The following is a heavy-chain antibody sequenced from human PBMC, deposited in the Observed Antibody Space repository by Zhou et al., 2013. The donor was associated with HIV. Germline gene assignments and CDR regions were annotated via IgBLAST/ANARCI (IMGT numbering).Heavy chain of an antibody. CDR2: MNPNSGNT. J-gene: IGHJ3*02. CDR3: ATSGYEHDAFDI. D-gene: IGHD5-12*01. CDR1: GYTFSTYE. V-gene: IGHV1-8*01. Sequence: QVQLVQSGAEVKNPGASVKVSCKASGYTFSTYEINWVRQAPGQGLEWMGWMNPNSGNTGYAQKFHGRVTMTRNTSISTAYMELSRLRSDDMAIYYCATSGYEHDAFDIWGQGTMVTVSS.